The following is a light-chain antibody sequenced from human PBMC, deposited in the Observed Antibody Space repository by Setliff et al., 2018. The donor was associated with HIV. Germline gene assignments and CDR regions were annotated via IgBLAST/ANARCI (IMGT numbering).Light chain of an antibody. CDR1: SSDVGGYNY. CDR3: CSWAGSSTYV. Sequence: QSALAQPPSASGSPGQSVTISCTGTSSDVGGYNYVSWYQQHPGKAPKVMIYDVNKRPSGVSNRFSGSKSGNTASLTISGLQAEDEADYYCCSWAGSSTYVFGTGTKVTVL. CDR2: DVN. V-gene: IGLV2-23*02. J-gene: IGLJ1*01.